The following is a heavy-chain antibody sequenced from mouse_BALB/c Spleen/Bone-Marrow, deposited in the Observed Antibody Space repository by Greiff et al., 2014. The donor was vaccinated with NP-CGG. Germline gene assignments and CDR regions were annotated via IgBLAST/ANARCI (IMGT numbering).Heavy chain of an antibody. J-gene: IGHJ3*01. V-gene: IGHV5-17*02. CDR2: ISSGSSTI. Sequence: EVQLQQSGGGLVQPGGSRKLSCAASGFTFSSFGMHWVRQAPEKGLEWVAYISSGSSTIYYADTVKGRFTISRDNPKNTLFLQTTSLRSEDTAMYYCARGGNFAWFAYWGQGTLVTVSA. CDR1: GFTFSSFG. CDR3: ARGGNFAWFAY. D-gene: IGHD2-1*01.